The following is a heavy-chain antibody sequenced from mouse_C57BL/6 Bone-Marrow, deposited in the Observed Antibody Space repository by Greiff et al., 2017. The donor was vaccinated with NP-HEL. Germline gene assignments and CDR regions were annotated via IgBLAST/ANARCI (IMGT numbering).Heavy chain of an antibody. V-gene: IGHV1-81*01. CDR2: IYPRSGNT. D-gene: IGHD4-1*02. CDR3: ARSPQLGPDY. Sequence: VQVVESGAELARPGASVKLSCKASGYTFTSYGISWVKQRTGQGLEWIGEIYPRSGNTYYNEKFKGKATPTADKSSSTAYMELRSLTSEDSAVYFCARSPQLGPDYWGQGTTLTVSS. CDR1: GYTFTSYG. J-gene: IGHJ2*01.